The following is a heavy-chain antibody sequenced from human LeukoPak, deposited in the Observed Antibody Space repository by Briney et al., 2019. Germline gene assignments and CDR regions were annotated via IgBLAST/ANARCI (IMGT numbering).Heavy chain of an antibody. V-gene: IGHV4-59*08. CDR1: GGSISSYY. Sequence: SETLSLTCTASGGSISSYYGSGIRQPPGKGLEWIGYIYYSGSTNYNPSLKSRVTISVDTSKNQFSLKLSSVTAADTAVYYRASIAVAGIIDYWGQGTLVTVSS. J-gene: IGHJ4*02. D-gene: IGHD6-19*01. CDR3: ASIAVAGIIDY. CDR2: IYYSGST.